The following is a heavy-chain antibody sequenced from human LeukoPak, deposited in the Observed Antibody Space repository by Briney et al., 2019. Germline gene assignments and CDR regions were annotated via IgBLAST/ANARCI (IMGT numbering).Heavy chain of an antibody. CDR3: AKRYSSTSVALDY. Sequence: GGSLRLSCAASGFTFSSYGMHWVRQAPGKGLEWVAVIWYDGSNKYYADSVKGRFTISRDNSKNTLYLQMNSLRAEDTAVYYCAKRYSSTSVALDYWGQGALVTVSS. J-gene: IGHJ4*02. V-gene: IGHV3-33*06. CDR1: GFTFSSYG. D-gene: IGHD6-13*01. CDR2: IWYDGSNK.